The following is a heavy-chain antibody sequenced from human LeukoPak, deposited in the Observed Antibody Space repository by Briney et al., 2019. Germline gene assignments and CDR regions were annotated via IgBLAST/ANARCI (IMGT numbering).Heavy chain of an antibody. D-gene: IGHD3-9*01. CDR1: GFTFSSYG. V-gene: IGHV3-30*02. CDR3: ARRQYYDILTGYSGSYFDY. Sequence: GGSLRLSCAASGFTFSSYGMHWVRQAPGKGLEWVAFIRYDGSNKYYADSVKGRFTISRDNSKNTLYLQMGSLRAEDMAVYYCARRQYYDILTGYSGSYFDYWGQGTLVTVSS. J-gene: IGHJ4*02. CDR2: IRYDGSNK.